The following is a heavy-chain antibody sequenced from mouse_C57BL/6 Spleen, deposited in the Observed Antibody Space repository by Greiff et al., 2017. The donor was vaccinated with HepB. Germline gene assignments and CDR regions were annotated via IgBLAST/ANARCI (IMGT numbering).Heavy chain of an antibody. CDR1: GFTFSSYT. CDR3: ARHYSNYLYYFDY. D-gene: IGHD2-5*01. J-gene: IGHJ2*01. V-gene: IGHV5-9*01. CDR2: ISGGGGNT. Sequence: EVMLVESGGGLVKPGGSLKLSCAASGFTFSSYTMSWVRQTPEKRLEWVATISGGGGNTYYPDSVKGRFTIYRDNAKNTLYLQMSSLRSEDTALYYCARHYSNYLYYFDYWGQGTTLTVSS.